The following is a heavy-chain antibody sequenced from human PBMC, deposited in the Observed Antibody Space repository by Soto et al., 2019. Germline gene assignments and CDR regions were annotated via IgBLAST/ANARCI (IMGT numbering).Heavy chain of an antibody. CDR3: VSPGTYSSGWFHFDY. CDR2: LYSGGST. J-gene: IGHJ4*02. Sequence: PGGSLRLSCAASGFTVSSNYMSWVRQAPGKGLEWVSVLYSGGSTYYADSVKGRFTISRDNSMNTLYLQMNSLRAEDMAVYYCVSPGTYSSGWFHFDYWGQGTLVTVSS. D-gene: IGHD6-25*01. V-gene: IGHV3-66*01. CDR1: GFTVSSNY.